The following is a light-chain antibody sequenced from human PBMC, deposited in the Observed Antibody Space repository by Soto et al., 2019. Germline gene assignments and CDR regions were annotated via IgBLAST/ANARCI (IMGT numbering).Light chain of an antibody. CDR1: QDITNY. CDR3: QQFDNLPLT. J-gene: IGKJ4*01. Sequence: DIQMTQSPSSLSASAGDRVTITCQASQDITNYLNWYQQKPGKAPKILIYDASVLEAGVPSRFSGGGSGTHFTPTITSLQAEDVVTYYCQQFDNLPLTFGGGTNLEIK. V-gene: IGKV1-33*01. CDR2: DAS.